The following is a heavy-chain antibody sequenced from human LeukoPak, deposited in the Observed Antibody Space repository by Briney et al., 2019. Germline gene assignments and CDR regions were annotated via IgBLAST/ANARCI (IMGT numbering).Heavy chain of an antibody. Sequence: KTGGSLRLSCAASGFTFSSYEMNWVRQAPGKGLEWVSYISSSGSTIYYANSVKGRFTISRDNAKNSLYLQMNSLRAEDTAVYYCARVTYYYDSSGYQYDAFDIWGQGTMVTVSS. CDR1: GFTFSSYE. V-gene: IGHV3-48*03. J-gene: IGHJ3*02. CDR3: ARVTYYYDSSGYQYDAFDI. CDR2: ISSSGSTI. D-gene: IGHD3-22*01.